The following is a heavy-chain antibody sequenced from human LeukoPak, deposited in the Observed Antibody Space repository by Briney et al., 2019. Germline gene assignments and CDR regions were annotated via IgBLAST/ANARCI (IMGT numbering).Heavy chain of an antibody. V-gene: IGHV3-30*01. CDR1: GFTFSSYA. Sequence: GRSLRLSCAASGFTFSSYAMHWVRRAPGKGLEGGAVISYDGSNKYYADSVKGRFTISRDNSKNTLYLQMNSLRAEDTAVYYCAREYYGSGSYFDYWGQGTLVTVSS. D-gene: IGHD3-10*01. CDR3: AREYYGSGSYFDY. CDR2: ISYDGSNK. J-gene: IGHJ4*02.